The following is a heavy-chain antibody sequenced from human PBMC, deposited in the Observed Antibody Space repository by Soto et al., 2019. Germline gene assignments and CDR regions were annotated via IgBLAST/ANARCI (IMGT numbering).Heavy chain of an antibody. CDR1: GFTFSSYG. CDR2: ISYDGSNK. D-gene: IGHD4-4*01. V-gene: IGHV3-30*18. CDR3: AKDPGYSNETQYYYYGMDV. J-gene: IGHJ6*02. Sequence: QVQLVESGGGVVQPGRSLRLSCAASGFTFSSYGMHWVRQAPGKGLEWVAVISYDGSNKYYADSVKGRFTISRDNSKNTLYLQMNSLRAEDTAVYYCAKDPGYSNETQYYYYGMDVWGQGTTVTVFS.